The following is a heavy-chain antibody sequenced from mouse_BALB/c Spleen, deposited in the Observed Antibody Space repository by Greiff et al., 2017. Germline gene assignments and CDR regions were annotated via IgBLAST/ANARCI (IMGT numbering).Heavy chain of an antibody. J-gene: IGHJ2*01. D-gene: IGHD2-4*01. CDR1: GYTFTDYV. V-gene: IGHV1-77*01. CDR2: IYPGSGST. Sequence: QVQLKESGPELVKPGASVKMSCKASGYTFTDYVISWVKQRTGQGLEWIGEIYPGSGSTYYNEKFKGKATLTADKSSNTAYMQLSSLTSEDSAFYFCARSGDYDENFDYWGQGTTLTVSS. CDR3: ARSGDYDENFDY.